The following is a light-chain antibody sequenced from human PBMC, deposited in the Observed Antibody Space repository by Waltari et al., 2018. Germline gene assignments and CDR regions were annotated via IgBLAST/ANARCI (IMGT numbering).Light chain of an antibody. Sequence: QTVVTQEPSLSVSTGGTATLTCGLSSGSVATSYYPSWYQQTPGQAPRPLIYSKNTRSPGVRERFSGSSRGNKAARTIAGAQADDECDYHCVLYMGGGIMFGGGTKLTVL. CDR2: SKN. V-gene: IGLV8-61*01. CDR1: SGSVATSYY. J-gene: IGLJ3*02. CDR3: VLYMGGGIM.